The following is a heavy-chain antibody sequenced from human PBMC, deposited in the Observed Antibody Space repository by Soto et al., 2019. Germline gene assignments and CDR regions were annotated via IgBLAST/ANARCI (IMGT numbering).Heavy chain of an antibody. D-gene: IGHD5-18*01. CDR2: ISAYNGNT. CDR1: GYTFTSYA. V-gene: IGHV1-18*01. Sequence: QVQLVQSGAEVKKPGASVKVSCKASGYTFTSYAISWVRQAPGQGLEWMGWISAYNGNTNYAQKLQGRVTMTRDTSTSADYMELRSLSSDDTAVYYCARHGGYSYEDYFDYWGQGTLVPVSS. J-gene: IGHJ4*02. CDR3: ARHGGYSYEDYFDY.